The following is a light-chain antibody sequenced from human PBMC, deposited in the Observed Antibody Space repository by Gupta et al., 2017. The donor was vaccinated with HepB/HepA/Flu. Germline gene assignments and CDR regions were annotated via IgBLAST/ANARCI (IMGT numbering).Light chain of an antibody. J-gene: IGLJ2*01. CDR2: GNS. CDR3: QSYDSSLRAVV. Sequence: QSVLTQPPSVSGAPGQRVTISCTGSSSNIGAGYDVHWYQQLPGTAPKLLIYGNSNRPSGVPDRFSGSKSGTSASLATTGLQAEDEADYYCQSYDSSLRAVVFGGGTKLTVL. CDR1: SSNIGAGYD. V-gene: IGLV1-40*01.